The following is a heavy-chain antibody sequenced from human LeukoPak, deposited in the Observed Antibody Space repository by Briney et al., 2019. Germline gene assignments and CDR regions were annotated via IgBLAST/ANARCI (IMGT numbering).Heavy chain of an antibody. Sequence: SETLSLTCTVSGGSISSYYWSWIRQPPGKGLEWIGSIYYSGSTYYNPSLKSRVTISVDTSKKQFSLKLSSVTAADTAIYYCATYSSSWSCFDYWGQGTLVTVSS. CDR1: GGSISSYY. CDR3: ATYSSSWSCFDY. V-gene: IGHV4-59*05. D-gene: IGHD6-13*01. CDR2: IYYSGST. J-gene: IGHJ4*02.